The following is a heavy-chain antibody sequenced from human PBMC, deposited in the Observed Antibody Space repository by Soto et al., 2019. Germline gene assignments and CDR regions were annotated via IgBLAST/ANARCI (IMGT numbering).Heavy chain of an antibody. Sequence: ASVKVSCKASGYSFTDYHIHWVRQAPGQGLEWLGRINPKSGGTSTAQKFQGWVTMTTDTSVSTASMELTRLTSDDTAIYYCARGDSTDCSNGVCSFFYNHDMDVWGQGTTVTVSS. V-gene: IGHV1-2*04. CDR2: INPKSGGT. D-gene: IGHD2-8*01. CDR3: ARGDSTDCSNGVCSFFYNHDMDV. J-gene: IGHJ6*02. CDR1: GYSFTDYH.